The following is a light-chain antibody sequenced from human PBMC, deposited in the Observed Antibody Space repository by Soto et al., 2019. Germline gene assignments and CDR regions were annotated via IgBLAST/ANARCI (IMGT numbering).Light chain of an antibody. CDR3: QQYGSSPFT. Sequence: EIVLTQSPGTLSLSPGERATLSCRASQSVSSNYLTWYQQIPGQAPRLLIYGASSRATGIPDRFSGSGSGTDFTLTISRLEPEDFAVYFCQQYGSSPFTFGPGTKVGIK. J-gene: IGKJ3*01. CDR2: GAS. V-gene: IGKV3-20*01. CDR1: QSVSSNY.